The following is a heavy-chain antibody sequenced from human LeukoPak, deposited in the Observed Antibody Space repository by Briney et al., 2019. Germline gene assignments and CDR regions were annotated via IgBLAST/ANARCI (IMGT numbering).Heavy chain of an antibody. CDR3: ARDGADWYFDL. D-gene: IGHD3-16*01. CDR1: GFTFSSYS. CDR2: ISFSRSYI. V-gene: IGHV3-21*01. J-gene: IGHJ2*01. Sequence: GGSLRLSCAASGFTFSSYSMNWVRQAPGKGLEWVSYISFSRSYIYDGDAVRGRFTISRDNAKNSLYLQMNSLRAEDTAVYYCARDGADWYFDLWGRGTLVTVSS.